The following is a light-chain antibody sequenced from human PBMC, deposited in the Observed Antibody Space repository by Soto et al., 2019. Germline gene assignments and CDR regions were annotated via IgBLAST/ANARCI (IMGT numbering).Light chain of an antibody. J-gene: IGKJ1*01. CDR1: QSVSNN. Sequence: EIVMTQSPTTLSVSPGERATLSCRASQSVSNNLAWYQQKPGKAPRLLIYGVSTRATGIPARFSGSESGTEFILTISSLQSEDFAVYYCQQYNNWPRTFGQGTKVEIK. V-gene: IGKV3-15*01. CDR3: QQYNNWPRT. CDR2: GVS.